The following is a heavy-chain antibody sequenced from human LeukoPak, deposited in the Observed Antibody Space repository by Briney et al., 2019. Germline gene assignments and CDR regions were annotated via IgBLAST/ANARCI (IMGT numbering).Heavy chain of an antibody. Sequence: KASETLSLTCTVSGGSISSSSYYWGWIRQPPGKGLEWIGSIYYSGSTYYNPSLKSRVTISVDTSKNQFSLKLSSVTAADTAVYYCAKDRGWFGGSLANFDDWGQGTLVTVSS. V-gene: IGHV4-39*02. CDR3: AKDRGWFGGSLANFDD. J-gene: IGHJ4*02. CDR2: IYYSGST. D-gene: IGHD3-10*01. CDR1: GGSISSSSYY.